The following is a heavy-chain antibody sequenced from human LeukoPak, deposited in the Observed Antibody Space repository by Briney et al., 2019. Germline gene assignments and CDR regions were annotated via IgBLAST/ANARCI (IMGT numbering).Heavy chain of an antibody. J-gene: IGHJ3*02. D-gene: IGHD6-19*01. CDR3: ATLFIYSSGAFDI. CDR2: FDPEDGET. V-gene: IGHV1-24*01. Sequence: ASVKVSCKVSGYTLTELSMHWVRQAPGKGLEWMEGFDPEDGETIYAQKFQGRVTMTEDTSTDTAYMELSSLRSEDTAVYYCATLFIYSSGAFDIWGQGTMVTVSS. CDR1: GYTLTELS.